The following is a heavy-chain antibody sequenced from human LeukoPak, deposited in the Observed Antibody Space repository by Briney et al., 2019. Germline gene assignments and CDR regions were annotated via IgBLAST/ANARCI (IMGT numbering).Heavy chain of an antibody. D-gene: IGHD3-16*02. CDR1: VYTFTDNG. Sequence: ASVTVSCKASVYTFTDNGISWVRQAPGEGREWMGWISANSGKTNYAQRFQGRVTMTRETSSSTVYMELRSLRSDDTAVYFCARDKNYRFDYWGQGTLVSVTS. CDR2: ISANSGKT. J-gene: IGHJ4*02. CDR3: ARDKNYRFDY. V-gene: IGHV1-18*01.